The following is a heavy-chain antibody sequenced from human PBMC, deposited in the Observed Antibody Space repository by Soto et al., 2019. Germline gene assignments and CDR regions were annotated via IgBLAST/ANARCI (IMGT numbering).Heavy chain of an antibody. CDR3: VKDLVRVDALSAGLLHY. V-gene: IGHV3-30*18. CDR2: VSHDGSKR. D-gene: IGHD2-8*01. CDR1: GFTFSIFG. Sequence: QVQLVESGGGVVQPGRALRLSCAASGFTFSIFGMHWVRQAPGKGLEWVAVVSHDGSKRYYTDSVKGRFTISRDNSDNTLYLQMNSLRPEDTAVYYCVKDLVRVDALSAGLLHYWGQGTLVIVSS. J-gene: IGHJ4*02.